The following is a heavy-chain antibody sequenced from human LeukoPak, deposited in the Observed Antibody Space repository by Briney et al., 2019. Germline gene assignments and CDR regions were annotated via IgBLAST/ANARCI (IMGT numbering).Heavy chain of an antibody. Sequence: SETLSLTCTISGGSINSSAYYWGWIRQPPGKGLEWIGSMYYSGSIYYNPSLKSRVTISVDTSKNQFSLKLSSVTAADTAVYYCASHPITMVRGVRYFDYWGQGTLVTVSS. CDR3: ASHPITMVRGVRYFDY. D-gene: IGHD3-10*01. CDR1: GGSINSSAYY. V-gene: IGHV4-39*07. J-gene: IGHJ4*02. CDR2: MYYSGSI.